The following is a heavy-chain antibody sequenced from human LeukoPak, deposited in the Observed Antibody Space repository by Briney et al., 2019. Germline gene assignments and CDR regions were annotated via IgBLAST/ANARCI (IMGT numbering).Heavy chain of an antibody. J-gene: IGHJ6*03. D-gene: IGHD2-15*01. CDR2: SYYSGST. V-gene: IGHV4-39*07. CDR3: ARLGYCSGGSCYYYYYMDV. Sequence: SETLSLTCTVSGGSISSSSYYWGWIRQPPGKGLEWIGSSYYSGSTYYNPSLKSRVTISVDTSKNQFSLKLSSVTAADTAAYYCARLGYCSGGSCYYYYYMDVWGRGTTVTVSS. CDR1: GGSISSSSYY.